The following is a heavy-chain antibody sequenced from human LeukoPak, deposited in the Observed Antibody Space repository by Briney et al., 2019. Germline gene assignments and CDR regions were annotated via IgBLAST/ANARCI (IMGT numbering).Heavy chain of an antibody. Sequence: GGSLRLSCAASGFIFSSYAMTWVRQAPGKGLEWVSAISGSGVTTYYADSVKGRFTISRDNSKYTLYLQVNSLRAEDTAVYYCAKKGATTGDFDYWGQGTLVTVSS. J-gene: IGHJ4*02. CDR3: AKKGATTGDFDY. CDR2: ISGSGVTT. V-gene: IGHV3-23*01. CDR1: GFIFSSYA. D-gene: IGHD1-26*01.